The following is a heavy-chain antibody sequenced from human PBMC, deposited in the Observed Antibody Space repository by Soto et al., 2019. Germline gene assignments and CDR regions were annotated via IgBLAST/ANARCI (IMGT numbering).Heavy chain of an antibody. CDR3: ASPRGYYYGSGSYYYFDY. V-gene: IGHV1-69*02. CDR2: IIPILGIA. Sequence: QVQLVQSGAEVKKPGSSVKVSCKASGGTFSSYTISWVRQAPGQGLEWMGRIIPILGIAHYAQKFQGRVTISADKSTITAYMELSSLRSEDTAVYYCASPRGYYYGSGSYYYFDYWGQGTLVTVSS. CDR1: GGTFSSYT. D-gene: IGHD3-10*01. J-gene: IGHJ4*02.